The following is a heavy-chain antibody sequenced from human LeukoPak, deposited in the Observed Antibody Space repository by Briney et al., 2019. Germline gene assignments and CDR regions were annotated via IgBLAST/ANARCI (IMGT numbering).Heavy chain of an antibody. CDR2: ITGSGGGT. CDR1: GFIFSSYA. J-gene: IGHJ4*02. D-gene: IGHD2/OR15-2a*01. V-gene: IGHV3-23*01. CDR3: AKERAFGTWLGDY. Sequence: GGSLRLSCAASGFIFSSYAMTWVRQAPGKGPEWVSAITGSGGGTYYADSVKGRFTISRDNSKNTLYLQMNSLRAEDTAIYYCAKERAFGTWLGDYWGQGTPVTVSS.